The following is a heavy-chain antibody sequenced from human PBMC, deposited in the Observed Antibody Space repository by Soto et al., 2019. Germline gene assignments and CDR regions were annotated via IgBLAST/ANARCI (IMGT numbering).Heavy chain of an antibody. CDR1: GGSISSYY. D-gene: IGHD4-17*01. J-gene: IGHJ4*02. CDR3: ASSQTTVAFDY. CDR2: IYYSGST. V-gene: IGHV4-59*08. Sequence: PSETLSLTCTVSGGSISSYYWSWIRQPPGKGLEWIGYIYYSGSTNYNPSLKSRVTISVGTSKNQFSLKLSSVTAADTAVYYCASSQTTVAFDYWGQGTLVTVSS.